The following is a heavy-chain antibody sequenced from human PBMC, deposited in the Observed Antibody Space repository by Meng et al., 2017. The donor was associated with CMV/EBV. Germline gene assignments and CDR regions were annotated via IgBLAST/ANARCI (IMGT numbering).Heavy chain of an antibody. J-gene: IGHJ6*02. CDR1: GFTISSNY. CDR2: IYSGGST. V-gene: IGHV3-53*01. CDR3: ARWDIVTTFRKDYYYYGMDV. D-gene: IGHD5-12*01. Sequence: GESLKISRAASGFTISSNYMTWVRQAPGKGLEWVSLIYSGGSTYYADSVKGRFTISRDNSKNTLFLQMNSLRAEDTAVYYCARWDIVTTFRKDYYYYGMDVWGQGTTVTVSS.